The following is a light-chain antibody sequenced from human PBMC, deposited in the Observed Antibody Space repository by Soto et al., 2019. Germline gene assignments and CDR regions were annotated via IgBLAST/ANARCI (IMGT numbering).Light chain of an antibody. Sequence: QSALTQPRSVSGSPGQSVTISCTGTSXXVGGYNYVSWYQHHPGKAPKLMIYDVSKRPSGVPDRFSGSKSGNTASLTISGLQAEDEADYYCCSYAGSYTLVFGGGTKLTVL. V-gene: IGLV2-11*01. CDR2: DVS. J-gene: IGLJ2*01. CDR3: CSYAGSYTLV. CDR1: SXXVGGYNY.